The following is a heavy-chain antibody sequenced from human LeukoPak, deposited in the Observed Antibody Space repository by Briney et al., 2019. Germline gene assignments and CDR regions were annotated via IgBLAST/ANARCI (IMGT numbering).Heavy chain of an antibody. CDR2: IIPIFGTA. J-gene: IGHJ4*02. CDR3: AGEGSLSQNFDY. Sequence: GASVKVSCKASGGTFSSYAISWVRQAPGQGLEWMGRIIPIFGTANYAQKFQGRVTITTDESTSTAYMELSSLRSEDTAVYYCAGEGSLSQNFDYWGQGTLVTVSS. V-gene: IGHV1-69*05. D-gene: IGHD1-26*01. CDR1: GGTFSSYA.